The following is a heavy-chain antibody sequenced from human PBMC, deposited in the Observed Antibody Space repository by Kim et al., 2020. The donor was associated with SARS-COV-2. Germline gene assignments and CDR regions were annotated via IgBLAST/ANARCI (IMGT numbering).Heavy chain of an antibody. CDR3: AKDPGIAAAQGPY. J-gene: IGHJ4*02. Sequence: YADSVKGRFTISRDNSKNSLYLQMNSLRTEDTALYYCAKDPGIAAAQGPYWGQGTLVTVSS. V-gene: IGHV3-43*01. D-gene: IGHD6-13*01.